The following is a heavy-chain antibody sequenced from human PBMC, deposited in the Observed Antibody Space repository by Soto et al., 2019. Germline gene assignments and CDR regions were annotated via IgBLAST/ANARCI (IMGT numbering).Heavy chain of an antibody. Sequence: GGSLRLSCAASGFTFSSYWMSWVRQAPGKGLEWVANIKQDGSEKYYVDSVKGRFTISRDNAKNSLYLQMNSLRAEDTAVYYCARDQRPYCTNGVCYRNDAFDIWGQGTMVTVSS. CDR3: ARDQRPYCTNGVCYRNDAFDI. V-gene: IGHV3-7*01. CDR2: IKQDGSEK. J-gene: IGHJ3*02. D-gene: IGHD2-8*01. CDR1: GFTFSSYW.